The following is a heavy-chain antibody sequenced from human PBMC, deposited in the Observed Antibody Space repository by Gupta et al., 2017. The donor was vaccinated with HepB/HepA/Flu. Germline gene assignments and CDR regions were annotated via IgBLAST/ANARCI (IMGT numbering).Heavy chain of an antibody. V-gene: IGHV1-18*01. CDR2: ISAYNGNT. CDR3: ARVGYCSSTSCYAALSYYYYGMDV. Sequence: QVQLVQSGAEVKKPGASVKVSCKASGYTFTSYGISWVRQAPGQGLEWRGWISAYNGNTNYAQKLQGRVTMTTDTSTSTAYMELRSLRSDDTAVYYCARVGYCSSTSCYAALSYYYYGMDVWGQGTTVTVSS. D-gene: IGHD2-2*01. J-gene: IGHJ6*02. CDR1: GYTFTSYG.